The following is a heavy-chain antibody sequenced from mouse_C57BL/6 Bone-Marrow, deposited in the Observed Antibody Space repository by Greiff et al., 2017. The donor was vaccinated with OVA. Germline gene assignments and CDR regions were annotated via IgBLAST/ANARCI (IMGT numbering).Heavy chain of an antibody. V-gene: IGHV1-50*01. Sequence: QVQLQQPGAELVKPGASVKLSCKASGYTFTSYWMQWVKQRPGQGLEWIGEIDPSDSYTNYNQKFKGKATLTVDTSSSTAYMQLSSLTSEDSAVYYCARCDYYGFDYWGQGTTLTVSS. D-gene: IGHD1-1*01. CDR3: ARCDYYGFDY. J-gene: IGHJ2*01. CDR1: GYTFTSYW. CDR2: IDPSDSYT.